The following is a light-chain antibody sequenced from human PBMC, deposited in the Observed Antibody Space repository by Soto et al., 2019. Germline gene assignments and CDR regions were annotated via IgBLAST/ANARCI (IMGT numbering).Light chain of an antibody. CDR1: QNIRTY. Sequence: DIQMTQSPYSLSASLGDSVTITCRASQNIRTYLNWYQQKPGKAPNLLIYSASSLQSGVPSRFSGSGSGTEFTLTISSLQPDDFATYYCQQYNEYPWTFGQGTKVDI. J-gene: IGKJ1*01. CDR3: QQYNEYPWT. CDR2: SAS. V-gene: IGKV1-16*01.